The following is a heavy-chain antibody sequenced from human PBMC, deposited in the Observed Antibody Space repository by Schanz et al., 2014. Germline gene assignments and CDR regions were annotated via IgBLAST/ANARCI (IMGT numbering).Heavy chain of an antibody. V-gene: IGHV1-2*06. J-gene: IGHJ4*02. Sequence: QVQLEQSGAEVKKPGASVKVSCKASGYTFTDYYMHWVRQAPGQGLEWMGRINPNSGGTNYVQKFQGRVTMTRDTSMSTAYMELSSLRYDDTAVYYCARDSYSSGWSYFDYWGQGTLVTVSS. CDR1: GYTFTDYY. CDR2: INPNSGGT. CDR3: ARDSYSSGWSYFDY. D-gene: IGHD6-13*01.